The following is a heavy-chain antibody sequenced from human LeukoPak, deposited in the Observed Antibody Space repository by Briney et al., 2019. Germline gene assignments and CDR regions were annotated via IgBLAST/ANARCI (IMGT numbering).Heavy chain of an antibody. CDR3: ARDPYSGNYGNYYYYYMDV. Sequence: GGSLRLSCAASGFTFSTYSMNWVRQAPGKGLEWLSSITRSSYIYYADSVKGRFTISRDNAKNSLYLQMNSLGPEDTAVYYCARDPYSGNYGNYYYYYMDVWGKGTTVTISS. CDR1: GFTFSTYS. CDR2: ITRSSYI. J-gene: IGHJ6*03. V-gene: IGHV3-21*01. D-gene: IGHD1-26*01.